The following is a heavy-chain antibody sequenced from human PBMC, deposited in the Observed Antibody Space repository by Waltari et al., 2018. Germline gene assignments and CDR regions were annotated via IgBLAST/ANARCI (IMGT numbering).Heavy chain of an antibody. D-gene: IGHD4-17*01. V-gene: IGHV4-34*01. J-gene: IGHJ3*01. CDR3: ARAPSFHYGVFSVPLTLDY. CDR1: GESFSDHF. Sequence: QVQLNQWGAGVLKPSETLSLTCAVYGESFSDHFWTWIRQPPGKGLEWSGQMNQRGSGTYNPSLKNRVTISVDTSMNQFSLMMTSLTAADTAVYYCARAPSFHYGVFSVPLTLDYWSQGTMVFVSS. CDR2: MNQRGSG.